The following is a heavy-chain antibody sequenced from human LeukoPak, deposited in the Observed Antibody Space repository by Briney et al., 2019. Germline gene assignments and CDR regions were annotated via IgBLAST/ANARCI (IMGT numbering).Heavy chain of an antibody. CDR3: AREGYDMYYFDY. CDR1: GFTFSHYW. J-gene: IGHJ4*02. V-gene: IGHV3-74*01. Sequence: GGSLRLSCAASGFTFSHYWMNWVRQVPGKGLVWVSRIYGDDSRTTYADSVKGRFTISRDNAKNTLYLQMSSLRAEDTALYHCAREGYDMYYFDYWGQGTLVTVSS. D-gene: IGHD3-22*01. CDR2: IYGDDSRT.